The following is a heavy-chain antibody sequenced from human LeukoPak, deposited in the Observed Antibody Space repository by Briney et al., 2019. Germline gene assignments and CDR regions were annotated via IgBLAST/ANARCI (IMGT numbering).Heavy chain of an antibody. CDR1: GFTFSSYA. J-gene: IGHJ4*02. CDR2: ISYDGSNK. CDR3: ARAGILTGYYGPLGY. D-gene: IGHD3-9*01. Sequence: PGGSLRLSCAASGFTFSSYAMHWVRQAPGKGLEWVAVISYDGSNKYYADSVKGRFTISRDNSKNTLYLQMNSLRAEDTAVYYCARAGILTGYYGPLGYWGQGTLVTVSS. V-gene: IGHV3-30-3*01.